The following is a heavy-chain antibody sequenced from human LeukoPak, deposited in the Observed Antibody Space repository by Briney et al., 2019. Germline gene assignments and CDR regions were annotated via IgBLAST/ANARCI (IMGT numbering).Heavy chain of an antibody. Sequence: GGSLRLSCAASGFTFSSYSMHWVRQAPGKGLEWVAVIWYDGNDKYYSDSVKGRFTISRDNSKNTLYLQMNSLTAEDTAVYYCARGQGGGWYPYDYWGQGTLVTVSS. J-gene: IGHJ4*02. CDR3: ARGQGGGWYPYDY. V-gene: IGHV3-33*01. CDR2: IWYDGNDK. D-gene: IGHD6-19*01. CDR1: GFTFSSYS.